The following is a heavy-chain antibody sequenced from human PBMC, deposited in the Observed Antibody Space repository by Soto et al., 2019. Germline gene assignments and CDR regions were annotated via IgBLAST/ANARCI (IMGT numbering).Heavy chain of an antibody. V-gene: IGHV3-23*01. CDR3: AKVHAEMATVCWFDP. CDR2: ISGSGGST. CDR1: GFTFSSYA. Sequence: EVQLLESGGGLVQPGGSLRLSCAASGFTFSSYAMSWVRQAPGKGLEWVSAISGSGGSTYYADSVKGRFTISRDNAKNTVYLQLNSLRAGDTALYYCAKVHAEMATVCWFDPWGQGTLVTVSS. J-gene: IGHJ5*02. D-gene: IGHD5-12*01.